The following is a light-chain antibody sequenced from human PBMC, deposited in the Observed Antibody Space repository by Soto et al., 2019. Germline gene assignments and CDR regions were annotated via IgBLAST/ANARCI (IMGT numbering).Light chain of an antibody. V-gene: IGKV1-12*01. J-gene: IGKJ4*01. CDR3: QLANRFPLT. CDR2: AAS. Sequence: DLQMTQSPSSVSASVGDRVSFTGRASQGITRWLAWYQQKPGQAPKLLSYAASSLQSGVPSRFSSSGSGADFTLTISSLQPEDFASYECQLANRFPLTVGGGPKVDIK. CDR1: QGITRW.